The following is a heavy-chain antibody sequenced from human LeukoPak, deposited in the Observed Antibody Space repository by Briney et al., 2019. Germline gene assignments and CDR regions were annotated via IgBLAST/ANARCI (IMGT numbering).Heavy chain of an antibody. CDR1: GGSISDNNYY. Sequence: SETLSLTCSVSGGSISDNNYYWGWIRQPPGKGLEGIGSIHYDGSTYYTPSLKSRVTMSVDASKNQYSLRLSSVSAAATAIYYCATTPRSPMIRGVEWGQGTLVTVSS. CDR2: IHYDGST. V-gene: IGHV4-39*01. CDR3: ATTPRSPMIRGVE. D-gene: IGHD3-10*01. J-gene: IGHJ4*02.